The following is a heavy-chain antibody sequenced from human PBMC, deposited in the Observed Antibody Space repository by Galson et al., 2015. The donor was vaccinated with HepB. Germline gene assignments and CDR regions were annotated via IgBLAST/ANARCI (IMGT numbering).Heavy chain of an antibody. Sequence: SVKVSCKASGYTFTSYYMHWVRQAPGQGLEWMGIINPSGGSTSYAQKFQGRVTMTRDTSTSTVYMELSSLRSENTAVYYCARVNLGGERGSCFDPWGQGTLVTVSS. CDR3: ARVNLGGERGSCFDP. J-gene: IGHJ5*02. D-gene: IGHD3-16*01. V-gene: IGHV1-46*01. CDR1: GYTFTSYY. CDR2: INPSGGST.